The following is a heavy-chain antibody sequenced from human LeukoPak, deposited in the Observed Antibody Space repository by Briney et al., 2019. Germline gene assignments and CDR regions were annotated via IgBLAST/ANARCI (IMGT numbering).Heavy chain of an antibody. D-gene: IGHD2-15*01. V-gene: IGHV3-7*01. J-gene: IGHJ4*02. CDR3: ARAPRYCSGGSCRS. Sequence: GGSLRLSCAASGFTFSSYWMSWVRQAPGKGLEWVANVKQDGSEKYYVDSVKGRFTISRDNAKNSLYLQMNSLRAEDTAVYYCARAPRYCSGGSCRSWGQGTLVTVSS. CDR1: GFTFSSYW. CDR2: VKQDGSEK.